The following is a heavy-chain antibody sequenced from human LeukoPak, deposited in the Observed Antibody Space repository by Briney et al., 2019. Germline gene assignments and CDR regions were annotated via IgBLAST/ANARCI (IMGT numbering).Heavy chain of an antibody. CDR3: ARVVAGMGGYFSYYYLDV. D-gene: IGHD6-19*01. CDR2: ISSSGSST. CDR1: GFTFSSSE. Sequence: PGGSLRLSXATSGFTFSSSEMNWVRQAPGKGLEWVSSISSSGSSTNYAESVKGRFTISRDNAKNSLYLQMSSLRAEDTAIYYCARVVAGMGGYFSYYYLDVWGKGTTVTVSS. J-gene: IGHJ6*03. V-gene: IGHV3-48*03.